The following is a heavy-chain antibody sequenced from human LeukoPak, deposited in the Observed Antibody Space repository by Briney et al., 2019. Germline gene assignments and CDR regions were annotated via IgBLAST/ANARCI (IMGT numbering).Heavy chain of an antibody. CDR1: GYTFTTYW. Sequence: GESLKISCKASGYTFTTYWVAWVRQMPGKGLEWMGVIHPEDSDIRYNPSFQGQVTISADKSIGTAFLQWSSLKASDTAMYYCARSDYWSYAMNVWGQGTTVTVSS. D-gene: IGHD5-12*01. CDR3: ARSDYWSYAMNV. J-gene: IGHJ6*02. CDR2: IHPEDSDI. V-gene: IGHV5-51*01.